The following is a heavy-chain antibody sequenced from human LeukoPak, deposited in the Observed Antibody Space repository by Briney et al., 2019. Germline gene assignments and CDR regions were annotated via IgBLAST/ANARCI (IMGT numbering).Heavy chain of an antibody. CDR1: GFTFSSYG. V-gene: IGHV3-30*02. CDR3: ARDRTVYAPADAFDI. CDR2: IRYDGSK. J-gene: IGHJ3*02. D-gene: IGHD2-8*01. Sequence: PGGSLRLSCAASGFTFSSYGMHWVRQAPGKGLEWVAFIRYDGSKYYADSVKGRFTISRDNSKNALYLQMNSLRAEDTAVYYCARDRTVYAPADAFDIWGQGTMVTVSS.